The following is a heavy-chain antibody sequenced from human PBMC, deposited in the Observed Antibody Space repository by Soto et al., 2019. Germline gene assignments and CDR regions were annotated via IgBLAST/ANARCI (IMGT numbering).Heavy chain of an antibody. J-gene: IGHJ4*02. Sequence: AAVKVSCKASGYTFTSYALHWVRQAPGQTLEWMGWINAGNGNTHYSQNFQGRVTITRDTSASTAYMELGSLRSEDTAVYYCARDDCTNGVCFSTPFKFWGQGVQVTVSS. CDR1: GYTFTSYA. D-gene: IGHD2-8*01. V-gene: IGHV1-3*01. CDR3: ARDDCTNGVCFSTPFKF. CDR2: INAGNGNT.